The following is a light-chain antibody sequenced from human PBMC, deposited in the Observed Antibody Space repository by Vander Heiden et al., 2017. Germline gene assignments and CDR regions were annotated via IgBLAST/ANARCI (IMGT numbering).Light chain of an antibody. CDR3: QQYYTNPPT. Sequence: DIVMTQSPDSLTVSLGERATINCKSSQSGLYISKNQYCLAWYQKRPGQPPKLLIYWASTRESGVPDRYSGSGSGTDFTLTISSLQAEDVAIYYCQQYYTNPPTFGGGTKVEIK. V-gene: IGKV4-1*01. CDR1: QSGLYISKNQYC. CDR2: WAS. J-gene: IGKJ4*01.